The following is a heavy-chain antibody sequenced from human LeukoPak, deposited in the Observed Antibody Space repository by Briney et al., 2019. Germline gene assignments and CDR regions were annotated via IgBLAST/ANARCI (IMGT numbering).Heavy chain of an antibody. J-gene: IGHJ6*02. CDR3: ARDLSIVVVPAAMIRSRNYYHYGMDV. CDR2: ISAYNGNT. Sequence: ASVKVSCKASGYTFTSYGISWVRQAPGQGLEWMGWISAYNGNTNYAQKLQGRVTMTTDTSTSTAYMELRSLRSDDTAVYYCARDLSIVVVPAAMIRSRNYYHYGMDVWGQGTTVTVSS. CDR1: GYTFTSYG. D-gene: IGHD2-2*01. V-gene: IGHV1-18*01.